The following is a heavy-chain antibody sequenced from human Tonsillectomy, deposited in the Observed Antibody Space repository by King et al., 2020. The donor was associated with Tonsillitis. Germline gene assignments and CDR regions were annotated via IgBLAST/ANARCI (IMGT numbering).Heavy chain of an antibody. CDR2: ISGYGDST. CDR3: AKPVSSSGWYRGDYFDS. D-gene: IGHD6-19*01. J-gene: IGHJ4*02. CDR1: GLTFSTYA. Sequence: VQLVESGGDLVQPGGSLRLSCAVSGLTFSTYAMTWVRQAPGKGLEWVSDISGYGDSTYYADSVKGRFIISRDKPKNTLYLQMNSLRPEDTGVYFCAKPVSSSGWYRGDYFDSWGQGTLVIVSS. V-gene: IGHV3-23*04.